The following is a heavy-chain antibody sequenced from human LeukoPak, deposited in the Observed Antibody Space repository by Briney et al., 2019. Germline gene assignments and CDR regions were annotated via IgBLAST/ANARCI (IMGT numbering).Heavy chain of an antibody. Sequence: GGSLRLSCAASGFTFSSYWMHWVRQAPGKGLVWVSRINSDGSSTSYADSVKGRFTISRDNAKSTLYLQMNSLRAEDTAVYYCARDHGPYYYDSSGYYYWGQGTLVTVSS. J-gene: IGHJ4*02. CDR1: GFTFSSYW. CDR3: ARDHGPYYYDSSGYYY. V-gene: IGHV3-74*01. CDR2: INSDGSST. D-gene: IGHD3-22*01.